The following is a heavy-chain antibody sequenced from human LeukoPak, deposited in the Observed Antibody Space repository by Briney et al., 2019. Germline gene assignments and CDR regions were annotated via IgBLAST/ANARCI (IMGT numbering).Heavy chain of an antibody. CDR2: IIPIFGTA. CDR1: GGTFSSYA. Sequence: SVKVSCKASGGTFSSYAISWVRQAPGQGLEWMGGIIPIFGTANYAQKFQGRVTITTDESTSTAYMELSSLRSEDTAVYYCASNPLYYYDSSGYHSFDYWGQGTLVTVSS. J-gene: IGHJ4*02. CDR3: ASNPLYYYDSSGYHSFDY. V-gene: IGHV1-69*05. D-gene: IGHD3-22*01.